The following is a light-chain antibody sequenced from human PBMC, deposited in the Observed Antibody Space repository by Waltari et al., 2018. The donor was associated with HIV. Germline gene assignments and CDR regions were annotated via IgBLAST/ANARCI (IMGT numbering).Light chain of an antibody. CDR2: EVS. V-gene: IGLV2-14*01. CDR3: SSYTSGSVV. Sequence: QSALTQPASVSGSPGQSITISCPGTSSAVGAYNYVSWYQQHPGKAPKLMIYEVSTRPSGVPTRFSGSKSGNTASLTISGLQAEDEADYYCSSYTSGSVVFGGGTKLTVL. J-gene: IGLJ2*01. CDR1: SSAVGAYNY.